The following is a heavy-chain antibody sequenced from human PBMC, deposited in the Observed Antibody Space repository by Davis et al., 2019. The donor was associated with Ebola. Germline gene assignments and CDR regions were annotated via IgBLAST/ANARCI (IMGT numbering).Heavy chain of an antibody. V-gene: IGHV5-51*01. CDR2: IYPGDSDT. J-gene: IGHJ2*01. D-gene: IGHD3-22*01. CDR1: GYSFTSHW. CDR3: ARRDYDTDWYFDL. Sequence: GESLKISCEGPGYSFTSHWIGWVRQMPGKGLEWMGIIYPGDSDTRYSPSFQGQVTISADKSISTAYLQWSSLKASDTAIYYCARRDYDTDWYFDLWGRGTLVTVSS.